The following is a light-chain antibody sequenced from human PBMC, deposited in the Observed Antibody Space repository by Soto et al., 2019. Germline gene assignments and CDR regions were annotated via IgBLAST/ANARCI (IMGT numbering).Light chain of an antibody. Sequence: DIVMTQSPDSLAVSLGERATINCKSSQNVLYSSDNKNYLAWYQQKPGQPPKLLIYWASTRESGVPDRFSGSGSVTDFTLTISSRQAEDVAVYYCQQYCSIPLALGGGTKVEIK. CDR3: QQYCSIPLA. CDR2: WAS. CDR1: QNVLYSSDNKNY. V-gene: IGKV4-1*01. J-gene: IGKJ4*01.